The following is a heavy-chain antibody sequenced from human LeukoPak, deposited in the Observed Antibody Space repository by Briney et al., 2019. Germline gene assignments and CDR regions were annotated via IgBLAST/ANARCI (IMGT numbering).Heavy chain of an antibody. V-gene: IGHV3-7*03. CDR2: IKRDGSEK. D-gene: IGHD3-10*01. Sequence: GGSLRLSCAASGFTFTSFWLNWVRQAPGKGLEWVANIKRDGSEKYYLDSVKGRFTISRDNAENSLYLQMNNLRAEDTAVYYCARGYGSGSCLDYWGQGTLVTVSS. CDR3: ARGYGSGSCLDY. J-gene: IGHJ4*02. CDR1: GFTFTSFW.